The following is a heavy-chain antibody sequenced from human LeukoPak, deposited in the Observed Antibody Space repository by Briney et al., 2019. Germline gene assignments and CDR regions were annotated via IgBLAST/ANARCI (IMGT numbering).Heavy chain of an antibody. CDR1: GFTFNTYS. Sequence: GGSLRLSCAASGFTFNTYSMNWARQAPGKGLEWVSSIDSSSGYVFYADSVKGRFTISRDNSKNTLYLQMNSLRAEDTAVYYCARERRADNWFDPWGQGTLVTVSS. J-gene: IGHJ5*02. V-gene: IGHV3-21*01. CDR3: ARERRADNWFDP. CDR2: IDSSSGYV.